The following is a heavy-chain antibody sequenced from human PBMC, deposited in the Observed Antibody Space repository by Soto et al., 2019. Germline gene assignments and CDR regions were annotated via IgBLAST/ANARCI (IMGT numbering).Heavy chain of an antibody. CDR2: IYSGGTT. J-gene: IGHJ6*02. CDR3: ARTLYSSGWYSILDV. D-gene: IGHD6-19*01. V-gene: IGHV3-66*01. CDR1: GFTVTGNY. Sequence: EVQLVESGGGLVQPGGCLRLSCAVSGFTVTGNYMTWVRQAPGKGLGWVSVIYSGGTTYYADSVKGRFTISRDKSKNTLHLQMNSPRAEDTAVYYCARTLYSSGWYSILDVWGQGTTVTVSS.